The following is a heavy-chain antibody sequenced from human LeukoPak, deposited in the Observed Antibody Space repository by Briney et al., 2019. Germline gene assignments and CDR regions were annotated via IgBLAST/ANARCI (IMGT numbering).Heavy chain of an antibody. CDR2: INWNGGST. D-gene: IGHD3-3*01. CDR3: ARTAYYDFWSGYYENYYYYMDV. CDR1: GFTFDDYG. Sequence: GGSLRLSCAASGFTFDDYGMSWVRQAPGKGLEWVSGINWNGGSTGYADSVKGRFTISRDNAKNSLYLQMNSLRAEDTALYYCARTAYYDFWSGYYENYYYYMDVWGKGTTVTVSS. V-gene: IGHV3-20*04. J-gene: IGHJ6*03.